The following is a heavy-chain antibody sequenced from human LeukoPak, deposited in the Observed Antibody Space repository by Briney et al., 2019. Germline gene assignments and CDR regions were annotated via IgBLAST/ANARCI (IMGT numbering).Heavy chain of an antibody. V-gene: IGHV4-61*02. CDR3: AITRITMVRASGTDD. CDR1: GGSISSGSYY. Sequence: SETLSLTCTVSGGSISSGSYYWSWIRQPAGKGLEWIGRIYTSGSTNYNPSLKSRVTISVDTSKNQFSLKLSSVTAADTAVYYCAITRITMVRASGTDDWGQGILVTVSS. J-gene: IGHJ4*02. CDR2: IYTSGST. D-gene: IGHD3-10*01.